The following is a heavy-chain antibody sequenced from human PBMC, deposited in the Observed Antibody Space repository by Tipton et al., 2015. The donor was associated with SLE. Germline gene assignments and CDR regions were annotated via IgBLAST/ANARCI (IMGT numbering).Heavy chain of an antibody. CDR1: GASISTEGYS. CDR3: ARTAGRSVKLWYFDL. CDR2: IYYGGTI. J-gene: IGHJ2*01. D-gene: IGHD5-18*01. V-gene: IGHV4-30-2*01. Sequence: TLSLTCVVSGASISTEGYSWSWIRQPPGKGLEWIGHIYYGGTIYYNPSLKSRVTMSIDTSKNQFSLKLSSVTDVDTAVYYCARTAGRSVKLWYFDLWGRGALVTASS.